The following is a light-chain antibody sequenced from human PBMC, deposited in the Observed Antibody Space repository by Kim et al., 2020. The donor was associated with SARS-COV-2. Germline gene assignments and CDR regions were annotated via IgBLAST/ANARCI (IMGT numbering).Light chain of an antibody. CDR1: QSVTSSH. J-gene: IGKJ1*01. CDR3: QYYGDSPLWA. Sequence: GERATLSSRASQSVTSSHLAGYQQKPGQAHRLLIYGTSSRATGIPDRFSGSGSGTDFGLTISRLEPEDFAVYYCQYYGDSPLWAFGQGTKVDIK. V-gene: IGKV3-20*01. CDR2: GTS.